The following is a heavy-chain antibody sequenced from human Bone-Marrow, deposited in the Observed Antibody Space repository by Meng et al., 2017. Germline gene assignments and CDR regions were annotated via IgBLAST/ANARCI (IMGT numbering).Heavy chain of an antibody. D-gene: IGHD6-13*01. CDR1: CGAISSSNW. J-gene: IGHJ4*02. Sequence: VQLTGLGPGPVKPSGTLSLTCAASCGAISSSNWWSWVRQPPGKGLEWIGEIYHSGSTNYNPSLKSRVTISVDKSKNQFSLKLSSVTAADTAVYYCARGYSSSWYPLAPFDYWGQGTLVTVSS. CDR2: IYHSGST. CDR3: ARGYSSSWYPLAPFDY. V-gene: IGHV4-4*02.